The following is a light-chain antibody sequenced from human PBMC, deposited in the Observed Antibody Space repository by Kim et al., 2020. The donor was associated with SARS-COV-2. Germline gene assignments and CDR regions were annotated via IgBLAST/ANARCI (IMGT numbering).Light chain of an antibody. V-gene: IGLV2-14*04. J-gene: IGLJ1*01. CDR1: RGGVGGYNY. Sequence: TNSCTGTRGGVGGYNYVSWYQQHPGKAPKLMFYDVSKRPSGVSNRFSGSKSGNTASLTISGLQAEDEADYYCSSYTSSSTFYVFGTGTKVTVL. CDR2: DVS. CDR3: SSYTSSSTFYV.